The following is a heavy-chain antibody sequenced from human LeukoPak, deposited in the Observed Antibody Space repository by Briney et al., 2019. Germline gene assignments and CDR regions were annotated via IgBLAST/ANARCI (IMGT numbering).Heavy chain of an antibody. D-gene: IGHD3-10*01. Sequence: SETLSLTCTVSGGSISSYYWSWIRQPPGKGLEWIGYIYYSGSTNYNPSLKSRVTISVDTSKNQFSLKLSSVTAADTAVYYCARGDGYYYGSGSYYFDYWGQGTLVTVSS. V-gene: IGHV4-59*01. CDR2: IYYSGST. CDR3: ARGDGYYYGSGSYYFDY. J-gene: IGHJ4*02. CDR1: GGSISSYY.